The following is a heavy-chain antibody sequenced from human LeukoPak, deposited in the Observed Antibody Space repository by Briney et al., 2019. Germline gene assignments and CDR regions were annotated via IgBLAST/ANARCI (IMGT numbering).Heavy chain of an antibody. V-gene: IGHV4-4*07. Sequence: PSETLSLTCTVSGGSISSYYWSWIRQPAGKGLEWIGRIYTSGNTNYNPSLKSRVTISVDKSKNQLSLKLSSVTAAGTAVYYCARDLPGRDWFDPWGQGTLVTVSS. CDR2: IYTSGNT. CDR3: ARDLPGRDWFDP. J-gene: IGHJ5*02. D-gene: IGHD1-26*01. CDR1: GGSISSYY.